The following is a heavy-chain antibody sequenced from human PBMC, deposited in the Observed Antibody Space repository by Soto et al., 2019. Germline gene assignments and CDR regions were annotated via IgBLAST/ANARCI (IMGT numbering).Heavy chain of an antibody. Sequence: PSETLSLTCTVSGGSISSYYWSWIRQPPGKGLEWIGYIYYSGSTNYNPSLKSRVTISVDTSKNQFSLKLSSVTAADTAVYYCERFHDYGDYWGQGTLVTVSS. CDR2: IYYSGST. CDR1: GGSISSYY. J-gene: IGHJ4*02. V-gene: IGHV4-59*01. CDR3: ERFHDYGDY.